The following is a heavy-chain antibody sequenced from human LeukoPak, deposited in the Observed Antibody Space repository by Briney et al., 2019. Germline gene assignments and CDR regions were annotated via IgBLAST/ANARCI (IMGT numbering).Heavy chain of an antibody. V-gene: IGHV4-34*01. CDR1: GGSFSGYY. CDR3: ARGGYANFDY. CDR2: INHSGST. D-gene: IGHD5-12*01. J-gene: IGHJ4*02. Sequence: SETLSLTGAVYGGSFSGYYWRWIRQPPGKELDWIGEINHSGSTNYNPPLKSRVTISVDRSKNQFSLKLSSVTAADTAVYYCARGGYANFDYWGQGTLVTVSS.